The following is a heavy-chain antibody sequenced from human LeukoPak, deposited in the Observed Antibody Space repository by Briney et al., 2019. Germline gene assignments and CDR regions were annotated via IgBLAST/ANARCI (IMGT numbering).Heavy chain of an antibody. Sequence: EASVKVSCKASGGTFSSYAISWVRQAPGQGLEWMGGIIPIFGTANYAQKFQGRVTITADKSTSTAYMELSSLRSEDTAVYYCARVPRGSYYGVDYWGQGTLVTVSS. J-gene: IGHJ4*02. V-gene: IGHV1-69*06. D-gene: IGHD1-26*01. CDR1: GGTFSSYA. CDR2: IIPIFGTA. CDR3: ARVPRGSYYGVDY.